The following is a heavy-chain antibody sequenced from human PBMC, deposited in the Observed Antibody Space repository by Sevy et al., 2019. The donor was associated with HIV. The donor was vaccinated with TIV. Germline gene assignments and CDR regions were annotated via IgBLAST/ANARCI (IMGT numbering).Heavy chain of an antibody. Sequence: SETLSLTCAVYGGSFSYYFWNWIRQPPGKGLEWIGEISHSGSTNYHLSLKSRVTISVDTSKNQFSLKLNSVTEADTAVFYCARGPFIMLAALDYWSQGTLVTVSS. J-gene: IGHJ4*02. CDR2: ISHSGST. CDR1: GGSFSYYF. D-gene: IGHD3-10*01. CDR3: ARGPFIMLAALDY. V-gene: IGHV4-34*01.